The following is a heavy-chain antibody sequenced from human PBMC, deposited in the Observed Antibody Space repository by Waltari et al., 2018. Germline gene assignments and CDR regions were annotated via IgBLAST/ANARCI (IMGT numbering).Heavy chain of an antibody. D-gene: IGHD6-13*01. CDR1: GYTFTGYY. CDR3: ARTIAAAGTDFDY. V-gene: IGHV1-2*02. CDR2: FNPNSGGT. Sequence: QVQLVQSGAEVKKPGASVKVSCKASGYTFTGYYMHWVRKAPGQGLEWMGWFNPNSGGTNYAQKFQGRVTMTRDTSISTAYMELSRLRSDDTAVYYCARTIAAAGTDFDYWGQGTLVTVSS. J-gene: IGHJ4*02.